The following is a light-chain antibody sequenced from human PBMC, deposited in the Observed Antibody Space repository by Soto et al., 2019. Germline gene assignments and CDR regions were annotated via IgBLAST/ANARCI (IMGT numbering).Light chain of an antibody. J-gene: IGLJ2*01. CDR2: EGS. Sequence: QSVLTQPASVSGSPGQSITISCTGTSSDVGSYNLVSWYQQHPGKAPKLMIYEGSKRPSGVSNRFSGSKSGNTASLTISGLQAEDEADYCCCSYAGSSTFDVVFGGGTKLTVL. CDR1: SSDVGSYNL. V-gene: IGLV2-23*03. CDR3: CSYAGSSTFDVV.